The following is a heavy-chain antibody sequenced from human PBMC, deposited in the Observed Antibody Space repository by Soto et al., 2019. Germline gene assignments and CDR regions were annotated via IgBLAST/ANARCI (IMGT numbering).Heavy chain of an antibody. Sequence: GGSLRLSCAASGFTFSSYAMSWVRQAPGKGLEWVSAISGSGGSTYYADSVKGRFTISRDNSKNTLYLQMNSLRAEDTAVYYCARDNRQQTGHFYYYYYGMDVWGQGTTVTVSS. V-gene: IGHV3-23*01. CDR2: ISGSGGST. CDR3: ARDNRQQTGHFYYYYYGMDV. D-gene: IGHD6-13*01. J-gene: IGHJ6*02. CDR1: GFTFSSYA.